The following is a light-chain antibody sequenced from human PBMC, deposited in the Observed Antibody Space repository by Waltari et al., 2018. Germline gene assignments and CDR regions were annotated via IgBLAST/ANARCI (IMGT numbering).Light chain of an antibody. V-gene: IGKV1-5*03. CDR2: QAS. CDR1: QSISDW. CDR3: QQYYTYPWT. J-gene: IGKJ1*01. Sequence: DIQMTQSPSTLSAAVGDRVTLTCRASQSISDWLAWYQQKPGKAPKLLIYQASRLQSGVLSRFSGSGSGTEFTLTISSLQPDDFATYYCQQYYTYPWTFGHGTRVEIK.